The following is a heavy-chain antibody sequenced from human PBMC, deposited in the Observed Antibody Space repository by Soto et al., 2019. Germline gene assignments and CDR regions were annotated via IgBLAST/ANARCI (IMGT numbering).Heavy chain of an antibody. CDR1: GFTSSSYA. D-gene: IGHD3-3*01. V-gene: IGHV3-64D*08. J-gene: IGHJ4*02. CDR3: VRGITIFGVVIISGFDY. CDR2: ISSNGGST. Sequence: GGSLRLSCSASGFTSSSYAMHWVRQAPGKGLEYVSAISSNGGSTYYADSVKGRFTISRDNSKNTLYLQMSSLRAEDTAVYYCVRGITIFGVVIISGFDYWGQGTLVTVSS.